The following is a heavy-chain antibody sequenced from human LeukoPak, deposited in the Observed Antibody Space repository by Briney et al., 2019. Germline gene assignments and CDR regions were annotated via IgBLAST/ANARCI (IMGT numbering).Heavy chain of an antibody. CDR3: ARGGYSSSWDPSPAHMDV. J-gene: IGHJ6*03. Sequence: SETLSLTCSVSGGSTGSDYWSWIRQPPGKGLEWIGYIYYSGSTNYNPSLKSRVTISVDTSKNQFSLKLSSVTAADTAVYYCARGGYSSSWDPSPAHMDVWGKGTTVTVSS. CDR1: GGSTGSDY. CDR2: IYYSGST. V-gene: IGHV4-59*01. D-gene: IGHD6-13*01.